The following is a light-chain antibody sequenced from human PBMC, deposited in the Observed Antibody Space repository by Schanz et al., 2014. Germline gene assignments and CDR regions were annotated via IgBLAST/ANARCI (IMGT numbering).Light chain of an antibody. CDR2: DNN. Sequence: QSVLTQPPSASGTPGQRVTISCTGSGSSIGAGYDVHWYQQLPGTAPKLLIYDNNKRPSGIPDRFSGSKSGTSATLGITGLQTGDEADYYCGTWDSSLSAAVFGGGTKVTVL. V-gene: IGLV1-51*01. CDR3: GTWDSSLSAAV. CDR1: GSSIGAGYD. J-gene: IGLJ3*02.